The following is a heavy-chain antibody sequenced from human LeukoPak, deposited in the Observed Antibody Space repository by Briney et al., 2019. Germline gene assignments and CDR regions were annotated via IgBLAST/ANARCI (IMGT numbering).Heavy chain of an antibody. V-gene: IGHV4-30-2*01. Sequence: SETLSLTCTVSGGSISSGGYYWSWIRQPPGKSLEWIGYIYHSGSTYYNPSLKSRVTISVDRSKNQFSLKLSSVTAADTAVYYCARDIAHCSSTSCSTYWGQGTLVTVSS. CDR3: ARDIAHCSSTSCSTY. CDR1: GGSISSGGYY. CDR2: IYHSGST. J-gene: IGHJ4*02. D-gene: IGHD2-2*01.